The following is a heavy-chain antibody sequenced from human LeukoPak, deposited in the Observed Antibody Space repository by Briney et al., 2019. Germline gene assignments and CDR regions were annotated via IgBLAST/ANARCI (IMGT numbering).Heavy chain of an antibody. CDR3: AKDNAYSSGWLYYFDY. D-gene: IGHD6-19*01. CDR2: ISSSSSTI. J-gene: IGHJ4*02. V-gene: IGHV3-48*01. CDR1: GFTFSSYS. Sequence: PGGSLRLSCAASGFTFSSYSMNWVRQAPGKGLGWASYISSSSSTIYYADSVKGRFTISRDNSKNTLYLQMNSLRAEDTAVYYCAKDNAYSSGWLYYFDYWGQGTLVTVSS.